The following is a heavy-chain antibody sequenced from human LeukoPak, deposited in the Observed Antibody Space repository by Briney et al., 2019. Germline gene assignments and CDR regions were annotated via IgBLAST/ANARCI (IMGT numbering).Heavy chain of an antibody. Sequence: SETLSLTCTVSGGSISSYYWSWLGQPPGKGLEGIGYIYYSGSTNYTPSLKSRVTISLHTSKTQFSLKLSSVTAADTAVYYCAREGQYGDYARFDPWGQGTLVTVSS. D-gene: IGHD4-17*01. V-gene: IGHV4-59*01. CDR2: IYYSGST. J-gene: IGHJ5*02. CDR1: GGSISSYY. CDR3: AREGQYGDYARFDP.